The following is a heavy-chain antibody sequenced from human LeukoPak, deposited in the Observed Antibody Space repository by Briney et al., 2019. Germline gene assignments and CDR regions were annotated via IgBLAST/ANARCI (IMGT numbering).Heavy chain of an antibody. Sequence: SETLSLTCTVSGGSISSGGYYWSWIRQHPGKGLEWIGYIYYSGSTYYNPSLKSRVTMSVDTSKNQFSLKLSSVTAADTAVYYCAKEIMRGWYVDFWGQGTLVTVSS. J-gene: IGHJ4*02. D-gene: IGHD2-15*01. CDR1: GGSISSGGYY. V-gene: IGHV4-61*08. CDR2: IYYSGST. CDR3: AKEIMRGWYVDF.